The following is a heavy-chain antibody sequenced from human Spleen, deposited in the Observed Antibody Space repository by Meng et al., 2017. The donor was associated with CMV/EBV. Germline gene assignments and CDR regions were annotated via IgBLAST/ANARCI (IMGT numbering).Heavy chain of an antibody. CDR3: ASAQFEITSSGYYNAPNDC. CDR2: IIPVFDTA. V-gene: IGHV1-69*05. Sequence: SVKVSCKASGGTFSSYAISWVRQAPGQGLEWMGGIIPVFDTADYAQKFQGRVTITMDESTRTAYMELRSLRSEDTAVYFCASAQFEITSSGYYNAPNDCWGQGTLVTVSS. J-gene: IGHJ4*02. D-gene: IGHD3-22*01. CDR1: GGTFSSYA.